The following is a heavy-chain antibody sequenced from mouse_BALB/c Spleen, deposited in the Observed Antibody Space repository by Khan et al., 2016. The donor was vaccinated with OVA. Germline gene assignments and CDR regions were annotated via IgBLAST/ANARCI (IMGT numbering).Heavy chain of an antibody. V-gene: IGHV1-4*01. CDR3: VRDGAYHRNDGWFAY. J-gene: IGHJ3*01. CDR1: GYTFTSYT. Sequence: QVQLQQSGAELARPGASVKMSCKASGYTFTSYTIHWIKLRPGQGLEWIGYINPSNGYSNYNQKFKDKFTLTADKSSTTAYMQLSSLTSDDSAVYNCVRDGAYHRNDGWFAYWGLGTLVTVSA. CDR2: INPSNGYS. D-gene: IGHD2-14*01.